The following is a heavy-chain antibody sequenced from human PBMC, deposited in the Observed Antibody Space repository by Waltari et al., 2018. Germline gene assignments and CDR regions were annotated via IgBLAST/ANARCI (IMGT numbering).Heavy chain of an antibody. V-gene: IGHV4-30-2*01. Sequence: QVQLQESGPGLVKPSQTLSLTCAVSGGSISSGGYSWSWIRQPPGKGLEWMGYIYHSGGTYYNPPLKSRVTISVDRAKNQFSLKRSSGTTADTAVYYWAREGGGSGGSCYYVFDPWGQGTLVTVSS. CDR2: IYHSGGT. D-gene: IGHD2-15*01. CDR3: AREGGGSGGSCYYVFDP. J-gene: IGHJ5*02. CDR1: GGSISSGGYS.